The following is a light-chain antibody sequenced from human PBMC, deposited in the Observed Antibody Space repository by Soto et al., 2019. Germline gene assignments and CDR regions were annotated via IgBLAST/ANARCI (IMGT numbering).Light chain of an antibody. J-gene: IGKJ1*01. CDR2: GTS. V-gene: IGKV3D-15*01. Sequence: EIVMTESPATMSVSPGERATLSCRASQSVSNNLAWYQQKPGQAPRLLIYGTSNRATGIHDRFSGSGYGKELNLNISRLEPEDFAMYLCQQYSSQPQTVGPGTKVEIK. CDR3: QQYSSQPQT. CDR1: QSVSNN.